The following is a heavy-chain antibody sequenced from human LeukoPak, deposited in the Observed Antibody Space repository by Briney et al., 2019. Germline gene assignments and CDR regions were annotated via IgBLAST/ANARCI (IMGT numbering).Heavy chain of an antibody. Sequence: SETLSLTCTVPGASISSHYWSWIRQPPGKGLEWIGYIHNSGGTNYNPSFKSRVTISLDTSTNQFSLKLSSVTAADTAVYYCARTGFSSGPFADHWGQGTLVTDSS. CDR1: GASISSHY. CDR3: ARTGFSSGPFADH. CDR2: IHNSGGT. J-gene: IGHJ4*02. D-gene: IGHD2-8*02. V-gene: IGHV4-59*11.